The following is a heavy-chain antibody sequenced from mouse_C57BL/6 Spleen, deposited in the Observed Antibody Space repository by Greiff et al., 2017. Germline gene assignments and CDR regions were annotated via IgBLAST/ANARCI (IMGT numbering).Heavy chain of an antibody. V-gene: IGHV1-64*01. Sequence: QVQLQQPGAELVKPGASVKLSCKASGYTFTSYWMPWVKQRPGQGLEWIGMIHPNSGSTNYNEKFKSKTTLTVDKSSSTAYMQLSSLTSEDSAVYYCARTYSNLYYFDYWGQGTTLTVSS. CDR1: GYTFTSYW. CDR3: ARTYSNLYYFDY. CDR2: IHPNSGST. D-gene: IGHD2-5*01. J-gene: IGHJ2*01.